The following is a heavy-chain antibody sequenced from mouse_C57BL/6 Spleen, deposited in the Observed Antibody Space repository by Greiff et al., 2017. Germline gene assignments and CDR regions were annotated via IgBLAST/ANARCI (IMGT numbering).Heavy chain of an antibody. CDR1: GFTFSDYG. D-gene: IGHD1-1*01. J-gene: IGHJ2*01. CDR3: ARSIYYYGSSYENFDY. Sequence: EVQGVESGGGLVKPGGSLKLSCAASGFTFSDYGMHWVRQAPEKGLEWVAYISSGSSTIYYADTVKGRFTISRDNAKNTLFLQMTSLRSEDTAMYYCARSIYYYGSSYENFDYWGQGTTLTVSS. V-gene: IGHV5-17*01. CDR2: ISSGSSTI.